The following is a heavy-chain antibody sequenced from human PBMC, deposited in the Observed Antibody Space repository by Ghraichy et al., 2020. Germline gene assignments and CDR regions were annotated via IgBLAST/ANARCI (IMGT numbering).Heavy chain of an antibody. CDR2: ISSSSSYI. J-gene: IGHJ3*02. CDR3: ARVGISTSDAFDI. D-gene: IGHD3-3*02. CDR1: GFTFSSYS. Sequence: GGSLRLSCAASGFTFSSYSMNWVHQAPGKGLEWVSSISSSSSYIYYADSVKGRFTISRDNAKNSLYLQMNSLRAEDTAVYYCARVGISTSDAFDIWGQGTMVTVSS. V-gene: IGHV3-21*01.